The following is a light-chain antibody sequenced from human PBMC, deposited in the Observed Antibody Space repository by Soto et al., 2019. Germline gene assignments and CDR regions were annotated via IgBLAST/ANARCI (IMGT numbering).Light chain of an antibody. CDR1: SSDVGAYNY. CDR3: SSYVGNNNLV. V-gene: IGLV2-8*01. Sequence: QSALTQPPSASGSPGQSVTISCTETSSDVGAYNYVSWYQQHPGKAPKLMIYEVNKRPSGVPDRFSGSKSGNTASLTVSGLQAEDEADYFCSSYVGNNNLVFGGGTKLTVL. J-gene: IGLJ2*01. CDR2: EVN.